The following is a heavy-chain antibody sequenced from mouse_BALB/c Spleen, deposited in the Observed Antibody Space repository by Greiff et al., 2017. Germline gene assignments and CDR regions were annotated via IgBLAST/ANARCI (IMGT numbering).Heavy chain of an antibody. D-gene: IGHD1-2*01. J-gene: IGHJ1*01. V-gene: IGHV1-31*01. CDR2: INPYNGAT. CDR1: GYSFTGYY. CDR3: ARTSLLLPYWYFDV. Sequence: EVQLQQSGPELVKPGASVKISCKASGYSFTGYYMHWVKQSHVKSLEWIGRINPYNGATSYNQNFKDKASLTVDKSSSTAYMELHSLTSEDSAVYYCARTSLLLPYWYFDVWGAGTTVTVSS.